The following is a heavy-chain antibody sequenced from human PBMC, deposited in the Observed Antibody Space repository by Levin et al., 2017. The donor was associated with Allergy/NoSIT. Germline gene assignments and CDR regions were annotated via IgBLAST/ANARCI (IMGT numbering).Heavy chain of an antibody. J-gene: IGHJ4*02. V-gene: IGHV3-23*01. Sequence: GESLKISCAASGFTFSSYAMSWVRQAPGKGLEWVSALSGSGGSTYFADSVKGRFTISRDNSKNTLYLQMNSLRAEDTAVYYCAKDLYSSGYSIFDYWGQGTLVTVSS. D-gene: IGHD3-22*01. CDR3: AKDLYSSGYSIFDY. CDR2: LSGSGGST. CDR1: GFTFSSYA.